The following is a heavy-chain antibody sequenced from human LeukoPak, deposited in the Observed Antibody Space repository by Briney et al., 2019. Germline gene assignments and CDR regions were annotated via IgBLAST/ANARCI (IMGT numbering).Heavy chain of an antibody. CDR2: INSDGNST. J-gene: IGHJ6*04. Sequence: PGGSLALSCAASGFTFSRYWMHWVRQAPGKGLVWVSRINSDGNSTTYADSVKGRFTISRDNAKNTLYLQMSSLRAEDTAVYHCAKSTLGGSRMDVWGKGTAVPVSS. V-gene: IGHV3-74*03. D-gene: IGHD5-12*01. CDR3: AKSTLGGSRMDV. CDR1: GFTFSRYW.